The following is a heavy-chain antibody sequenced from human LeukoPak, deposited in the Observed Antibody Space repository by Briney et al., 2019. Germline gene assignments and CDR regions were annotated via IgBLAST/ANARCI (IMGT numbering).Heavy chain of an antibody. Sequence: ASVKVSCKASGYTFTSYDINWVRQATGQGLEWMGWVNPNSGNTGYAQKFQGRVTMTRNTSISTAYMELSSLRSEDTAVYYCARGGDIVVVVAATDWFDPWGQGTLVTVSS. V-gene: IGHV1-8*01. CDR1: GYTFTSYD. J-gene: IGHJ5*02. CDR2: VNPNSGNT. D-gene: IGHD2-15*01. CDR3: ARGGDIVVVVAATDWFDP.